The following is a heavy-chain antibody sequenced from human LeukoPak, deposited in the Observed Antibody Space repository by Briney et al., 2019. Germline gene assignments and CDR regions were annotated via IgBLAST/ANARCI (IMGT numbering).Heavy chain of an antibody. Sequence: GGSLRLSCAASGFTFSSYGMHWVRQAPGKGLEWVAVISYDGSNKYYADSVKGRFTISRDNSKNTLYLQMNSLRAEDTAVYYCAKGTADIVVVPAAITPGFYGMDVWGQGTTVTVSS. J-gene: IGHJ6*02. CDR1: GFTFSSYG. CDR3: AKGTADIVVVPAAITPGFYGMDV. D-gene: IGHD2-2*02. CDR2: ISYDGSNK. V-gene: IGHV3-30*18.